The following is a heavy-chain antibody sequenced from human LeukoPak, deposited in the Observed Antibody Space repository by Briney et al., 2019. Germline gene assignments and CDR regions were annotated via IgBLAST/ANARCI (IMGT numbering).Heavy chain of an antibody. CDR1: GGSISSSSYY. D-gene: IGHD3-10*01. CDR3: ARVRNYYGSGSYYN. J-gene: IGHJ4*02. Sequence: PSETLSLTCTASGGSISSSSYYWGWIRQPPGKGLEWIGEINHSGSTNYNPSLKSRVTISVDTSKNQFSLKLSSVTAADTAVYYCARVRNYYGSGSYYNWGQGTLVTVSS. V-gene: IGHV4-39*07. CDR2: INHSGST.